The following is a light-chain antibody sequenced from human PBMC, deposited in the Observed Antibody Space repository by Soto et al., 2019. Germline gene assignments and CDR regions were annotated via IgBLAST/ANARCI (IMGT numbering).Light chain of an antibody. J-gene: IGLJ1*01. V-gene: IGLV2-8*01. CDR1: SSDVGGYDY. Sequence: QSALTQPPSASGSPGQSVTISCTGTSSDVGGYDYVSWYQQRPGKAPKLLIHEVTKRPSGVPDRFSGSKSGNTASLTVSGLQAEDEADYYCSSYAGRTLYVFGVGKKVSV. CDR2: EVT. CDR3: SSYAGRTLYV.